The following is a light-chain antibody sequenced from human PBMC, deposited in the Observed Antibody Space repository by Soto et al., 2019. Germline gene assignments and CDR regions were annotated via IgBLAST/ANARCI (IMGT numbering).Light chain of an antibody. J-gene: IGKJ4*01. V-gene: IGKV3-15*01. CDR2: DAS. CDR3: QQYHNWPLT. CDR1: QSITGN. Sequence: MTQSPSTLSASVGDRVTITCRASQSITGNLTWYQQKPGQAPRLLIYDASTRATGIPARFSGSGSGTEFTLTISSLQSEDFAVYYCQQYHNWPLTFGGGTKVDIK.